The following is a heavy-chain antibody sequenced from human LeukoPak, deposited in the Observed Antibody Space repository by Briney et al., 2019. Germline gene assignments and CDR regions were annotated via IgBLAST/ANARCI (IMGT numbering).Heavy chain of an antibody. Sequence: ASVKVSCKASGGTXSSYAISGVRQAPGQGLEWMGGIIPIFGTANYAQKFQGRVTITADESTSTAYMELSSLRSEDTAVYYCATDYGDYDLGMDVWGQGTTVTVSS. CDR2: IIPIFGTA. CDR1: GGTXSSYA. CDR3: ATDYGDYDLGMDV. D-gene: IGHD4-17*01. J-gene: IGHJ6*02. V-gene: IGHV1-69*13.